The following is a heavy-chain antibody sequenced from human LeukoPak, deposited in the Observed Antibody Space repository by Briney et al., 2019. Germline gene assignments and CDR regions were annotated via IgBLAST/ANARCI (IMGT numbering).Heavy chain of an antibody. CDR2: ISYDGSNK. V-gene: IGHV3-30*04. J-gene: IGHJ6*03. D-gene: IGHD5-12*01. Sequence: GRSLRLSCAASGFTFSSYAMHWVRQAPGKGLEWVAVISYDGSNKCYADSVKGRFTISRDNSKNTLYLQMNSLRAEDTAVYYCARGGQYYYYMDVWGKGTTVTVSS. CDR1: GFTFSSYA. CDR3: ARGGQYYYYMDV.